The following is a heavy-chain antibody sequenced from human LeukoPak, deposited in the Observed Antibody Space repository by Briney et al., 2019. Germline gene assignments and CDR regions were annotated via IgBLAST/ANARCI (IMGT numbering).Heavy chain of an antibody. CDR3: ARGIRTRVEMATILAY. D-gene: IGHD5-24*01. CDR1: GYTFTDYG. J-gene: IGHJ4*02. Sequence: ASVKVSCKASGYTFTDYGISWVRQAPGQGLEWMGWISAYNGNTNYAQKFQGRVTMTRDTSISTAYMELSRLRSDDTAVYYCARGIRTRVEMATILAYWGQGTLVTVSS. CDR2: ISAYNGNT. V-gene: IGHV1-18*01.